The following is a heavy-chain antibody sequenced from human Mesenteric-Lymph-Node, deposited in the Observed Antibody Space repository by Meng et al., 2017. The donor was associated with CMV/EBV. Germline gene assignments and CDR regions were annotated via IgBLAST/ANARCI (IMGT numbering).Heavy chain of an antibody. V-gene: IGHV4-4*02. CDR2: IYQTGST. Sequence: LTCAVSRASITSDIWWSWVRQPPGKGLEWIGEIYQTGSTNYNPSLKSRVTISMDKSKNQFSLNLSSVTAADTAFYYCAISPNQDPGPWGQGTLVTVSS. CDR1: RASITSDIW. D-gene: IGHD1-14*01. J-gene: IGHJ5*02. CDR3: AISPNQDPGP.